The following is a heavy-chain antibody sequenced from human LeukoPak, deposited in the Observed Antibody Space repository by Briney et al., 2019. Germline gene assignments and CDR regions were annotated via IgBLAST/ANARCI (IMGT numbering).Heavy chain of an antibody. V-gene: IGHV4-59*08. CDR1: GGSFSGYY. D-gene: IGHD3-3*01. Sequence: SETLSLTCAVYGGSFSGYYWSWIRQPPGKGLEWIGYIYYSGSTNYNPSLKSRVTISVDTSKNQFSLKLSSVTAADTAVYYCARSSGNYDFWSGYYELDYWGQGTLVTVSS. J-gene: IGHJ4*02. CDR3: ARSSGNYDFWSGYYELDY. CDR2: IYYSGST.